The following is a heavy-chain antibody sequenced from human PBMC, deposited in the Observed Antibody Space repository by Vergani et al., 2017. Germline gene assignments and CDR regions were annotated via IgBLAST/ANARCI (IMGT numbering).Heavy chain of an antibody. CDR3: ARVNTETNGHLYYYYYMDV. V-gene: IGHV4-34*01. J-gene: IGHJ6*03. D-gene: IGHD4-11*01. Sequence: QVQLQQWGGGLLKPSETLSLTCVVNGGSSTSYHWTWIRQSPGEGLEWVGDIDHTGRPDYNPSLKSRLTMSVDKSRNQSSLTLNSVTATDTAIYFCARVNTETNGHLYYYYYMDVWGQGTAVTVS. CDR2: IDHTGRP. CDR1: GGSSTSYH.